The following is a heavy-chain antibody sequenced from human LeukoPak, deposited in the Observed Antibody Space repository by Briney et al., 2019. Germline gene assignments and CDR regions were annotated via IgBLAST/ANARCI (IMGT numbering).Heavy chain of an antibody. J-gene: IGHJ6*02. V-gene: IGHV4-34*01. CDR1: GGSFSGYY. CDR2: INHSGST. CDR3: ARGPWNWNYRRYYGMDV. D-gene: IGHD1-7*01. Sequence: SETLSLTCAVYGGSFSGYYWSWIRQPPGKGLEWIGEINHSGSTNYNPSLKSRVTISVDTSKNQFSLKLSSVTAAGTAVYYCARGPWNWNYRRYYGMDVWGQGTTVTVSS.